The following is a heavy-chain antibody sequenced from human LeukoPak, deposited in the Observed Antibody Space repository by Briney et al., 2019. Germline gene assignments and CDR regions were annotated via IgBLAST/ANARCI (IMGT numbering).Heavy chain of an antibody. CDR3: AKSARVTTFQDYFDY. V-gene: IGHV3-7*03. Sequence: GGSLRLSCAASGFSFSSYWMAWVRQAPGKGLEWVANIKQHGGEKYYVDSVKGRFTISRDNSKNTLYLQMNSLRAEDTAVYYCAKSARVTTFQDYFDYWGQGTLVTVSS. D-gene: IGHD4-11*01. CDR1: GFSFSSYW. CDR2: IKQHGGEK. J-gene: IGHJ4*02.